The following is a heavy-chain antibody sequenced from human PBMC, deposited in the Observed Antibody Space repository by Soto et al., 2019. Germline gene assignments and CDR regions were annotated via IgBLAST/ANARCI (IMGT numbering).Heavy chain of an antibody. CDR3: ARVRGTTLVTSYFDY. D-gene: IGHD4-17*01. V-gene: IGHV3-48*02. J-gene: IGHJ4*02. Sequence: EVQVVESGGGLVQPGGSLRLSCAASGFTFSSYGMNWVRQAPGTGLEWVSFITGSSSTIYYADSVKGRFTISRDNAKNSLYLQMNSLRDEDTAVYYCARVRGTTLVTSYFDYWGQGTLVTVSS. CDR2: ITGSSSTI. CDR1: GFTFSSYG.